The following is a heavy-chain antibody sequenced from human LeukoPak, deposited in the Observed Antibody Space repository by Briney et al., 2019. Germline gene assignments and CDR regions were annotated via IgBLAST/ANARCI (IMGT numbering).Heavy chain of an antibody. CDR1: GFTFSSYW. CDR2: IKQDGSEK. V-gene: IGHV3-7*01. CDR3: ARDAEGIAAADHTTPSWFDP. J-gene: IGHJ5*02. D-gene: IGHD6-13*01. Sequence: GGCLRLSCAASGFTFSSYWVSWVRQAPGKGLEWVANIKQDGSEKYYVDSVKGRFSTYRDNPKNSLYLQMNSLRAEDESVYYSARDAEGIAAADHTTPSWFDPWGQGTLVTVSS.